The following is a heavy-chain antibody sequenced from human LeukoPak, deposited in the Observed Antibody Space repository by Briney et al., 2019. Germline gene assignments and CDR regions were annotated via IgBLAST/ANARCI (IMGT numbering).Heavy chain of an antibody. CDR3: ARSSTSWPTRPFDP. D-gene: IGHD2-2*01. J-gene: IGHJ5*02. V-gene: IGHV6-1*01. CDR1: GDSVSSNSAA. Sequence: SQTLSLTCAISGDSVSSNSAAWNWIRQSPSRGLEWLGRTYYRSKWYNDYAVSVKSRITINPDTSKNQFSLQLNSVTPEDTAVYHCARSSTSWPTRPFDPWGQGTLVTVSS. CDR2: TYYRSKWYN.